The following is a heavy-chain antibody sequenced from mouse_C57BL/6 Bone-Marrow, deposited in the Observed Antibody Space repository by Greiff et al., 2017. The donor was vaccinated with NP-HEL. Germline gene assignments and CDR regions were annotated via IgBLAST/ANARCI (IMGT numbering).Heavy chain of an antibody. CDR2: IYPGSGST. D-gene: IGHD2-10*02. CDR3: ARGRYGNYLAWFAY. J-gene: IGHJ3*01. CDR1: GYTFTSYW. V-gene: IGHV1-55*01. Sequence: VQLQQSGAELVKPGASVKMSCKASGYTFTSYWITWVKQRPGQGLEWIGDIYPGSGSTNYNEKFKSKATLTVDTSSSTAYMQLSSLTSEDSAVYYCARGRYGNYLAWFAYWGQGTLVTVSA.